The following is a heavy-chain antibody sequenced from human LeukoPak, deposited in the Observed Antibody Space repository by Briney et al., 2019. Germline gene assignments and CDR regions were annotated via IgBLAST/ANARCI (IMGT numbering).Heavy chain of an antibody. D-gene: IGHD6-19*01. V-gene: IGHV3-7*01. CDR2: IRQDGSEK. CDR1: GFTFGNYW. CDR3: ARDPRPGYTSDYCT. Sequence: GGSLRLSCAASGFTFGNYWMNWVRQAPGKGLEWVANIRQDGSEKYYVDSVKGRFTISRDNAKNSLYLQMNSLRAEDTAVYYCARDPRPGYTSDYCTWGQGTLVTVSS. J-gene: IGHJ5*02.